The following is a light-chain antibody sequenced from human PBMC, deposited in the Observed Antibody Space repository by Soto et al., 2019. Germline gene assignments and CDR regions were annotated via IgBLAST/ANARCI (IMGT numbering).Light chain of an antibody. CDR2: DGS. V-gene: IGLV2-11*01. CDR3: CSFAGAITFNV. CDR1: NSDVGGYNY. Sequence: QSALSQPRSVSGTPGQSVTISCTGTNSDVGGYNYLSWYQQHRGKAPKLIIYDGSTRPSGVPARFSGSKPGNTASLTISGLQTEDEADYYSCSFAGAITFNVFGTGTKVTVL. J-gene: IGLJ1*01.